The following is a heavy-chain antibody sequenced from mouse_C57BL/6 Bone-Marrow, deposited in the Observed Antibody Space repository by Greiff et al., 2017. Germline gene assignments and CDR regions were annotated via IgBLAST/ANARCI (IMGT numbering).Heavy chain of an antibody. J-gene: IGHJ1*03. CDR3: ARTYYYGSSWYFDV. D-gene: IGHD1-1*01. CDR1: GYSFTDYN. Sequence: EVHLVESGPELVKPGASVKISCKASGYSFTDYNMNWVKQSNGKSLEWIGVLNPNYGTTSYNQKFKGKATLTVDQSSSTAYMQLNSLTSEDSAVYYCARTYYYGSSWYFDVWGTGTTVTVSS. CDR2: LNPNYGTT. V-gene: IGHV1-39*01.